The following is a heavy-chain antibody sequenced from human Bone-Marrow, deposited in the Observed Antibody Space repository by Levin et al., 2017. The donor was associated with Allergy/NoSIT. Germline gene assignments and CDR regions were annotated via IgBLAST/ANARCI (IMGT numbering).Heavy chain of an antibody. D-gene: IGHD3-22*01. Sequence: RTGGSLRLSCAASGFIFSKYSMNWVRQAPGKGLEWLSYISSSSSTIYYADSVKGRFTVSRDKAKNSLYLQMNSLRDEDTAVYYCARGWGYDTSGSFLNEAFDIWGQGTLVIVSS. V-gene: IGHV3-48*02. J-gene: IGHJ3*02. CDR1: GFIFSKYS. CDR2: ISSSSSTI. CDR3: ARGWGYDTSGSFLNEAFDI.